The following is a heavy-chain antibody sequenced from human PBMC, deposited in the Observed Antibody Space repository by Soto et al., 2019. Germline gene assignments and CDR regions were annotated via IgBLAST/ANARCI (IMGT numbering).Heavy chain of an antibody. D-gene: IGHD1-20*01. Sequence: PGGSLRLSCAASGFTFSNAWMSWVRQAPGKGLEWVGRIKSKTDGGTTDYAAPVKGRFTISRDDSKNTLYLQMNSLKTEDTAVYYCTTSPPSYHWNDCWFDPWGQGTLATVSS. CDR1: GFTFSNAW. J-gene: IGHJ5*02. CDR2: IKSKTDGGTT. V-gene: IGHV3-15*01. CDR3: TTSPPSYHWNDCWFDP.